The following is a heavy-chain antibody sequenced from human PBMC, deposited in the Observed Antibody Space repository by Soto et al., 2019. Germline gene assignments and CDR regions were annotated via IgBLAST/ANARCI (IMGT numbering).Heavy chain of an antibody. CDR2: VYYSENT. J-gene: IGHJ4*02. CDR3: ARVGLGYSNSSGFDS. CDR1: GGSVSSGGYS. V-gene: IGHV4-61*08. D-gene: IGHD6-6*01. Sequence: SETLSLTCTVSGGSVSSGGYSWNWIRQPPGKGLEWIGYVYYSENTKYNPSLKSRVTISVDTSKDQISLKLSSVTAADTAVYYCARVGLGYSNSSGFDSWGQGTLVTVSS.